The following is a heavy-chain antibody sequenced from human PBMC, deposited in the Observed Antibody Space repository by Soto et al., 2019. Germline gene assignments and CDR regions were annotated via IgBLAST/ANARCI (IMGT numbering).Heavy chain of an antibody. CDR2: ILPIFGTA. CDR1: GGTFSSYA. D-gene: IGHD2-2*01. V-gene: IGHV1-69*05. J-gene: IGHJ6*02. Sequence: QVQLVQSGAEVKKPGSSVKVSCKASGGTFSSYAISWVRQAPGQGLEWMGGILPIFGTANYVQRFQGRVTITPDEATSTVYMGLVSLSSEYTAVYYGARDSYCISPSCYGNRYYYYGLQVWGQGTTVTVSS. CDR3: ARDSYCISPSCYGNRYYYYGLQV.